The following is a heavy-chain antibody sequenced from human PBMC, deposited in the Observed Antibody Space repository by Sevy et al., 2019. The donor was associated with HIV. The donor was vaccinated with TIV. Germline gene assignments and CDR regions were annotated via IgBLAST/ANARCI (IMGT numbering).Heavy chain of an antibody. CDR1: GFIISDYG. J-gene: IGHJ3*02. D-gene: IGHD3-16*01. V-gene: IGHV3-30*02. CDR3: PKDWGGVDPPRSFDI. Sequence: GGSLRLSCAASGFIISDYGMHCVRQAPGKGREGLAFVRYDGSEKHYADSVKGRFIIVRDNSKNTIYLQMYSLRPEDSARYYCPKDWGGVDPPRSFDIWGQGTMVTVSS. CDR2: VRYDGSEK.